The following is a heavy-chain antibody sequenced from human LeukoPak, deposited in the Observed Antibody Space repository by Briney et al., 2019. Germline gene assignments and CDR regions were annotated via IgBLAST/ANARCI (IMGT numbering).Heavy chain of an antibody. CDR1: GFIFSNYW. J-gene: IGHJ4*02. D-gene: IGHD1-14*01. V-gene: IGHV3-7*01. CDR3: ARAKVSDY. CDR2: IKQDGSEK. Sequence: GGSLRLSCAASGFIFSNYWMSWVRQAPGKGLEWVANIKQDGSEKFYADAVKGRFTISRDNAKNSLYLQMNSLRAEDTAVYYCARAKVSDYWGQGTLVTVSS.